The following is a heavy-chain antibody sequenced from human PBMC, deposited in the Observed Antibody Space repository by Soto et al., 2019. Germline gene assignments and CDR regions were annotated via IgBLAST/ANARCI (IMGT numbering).Heavy chain of an antibody. J-gene: IGHJ6*02. D-gene: IGHD2-2*01. CDR3: ALAQDVEVVPAAISYYYYGMDV. V-gene: IGHV3-15*07. CDR2: IKSKTDGGTT. CDR1: GFTFSNAW. Sequence: EVQLVESGGGLVKPGGSLRLSCAASGFTFSNAWMNWVRQAPGKGLEWVGRIKSKTDGGTTDYAAPVKGRFTISRADSNNTLYLQMNSLKTEDTAVYYCALAQDVEVVPAAISYYYYGMDVWGQGTTVTVSS.